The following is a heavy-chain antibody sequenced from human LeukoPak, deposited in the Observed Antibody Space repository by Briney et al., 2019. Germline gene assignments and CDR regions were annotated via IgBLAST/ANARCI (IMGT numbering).Heavy chain of an antibody. D-gene: IGHD1-1*01. Sequence: GGSLRLSCAASGFTFSTYAMSWVRQAPGKGLEWVSVISGSGGAPYYADSVKGRFTISRDNSKNTLYLQMNSLSAEDTAVYYCAKRMSYYFEYWGQGTLVTVSS. V-gene: IGHV3-23*01. CDR2: ISGSGGAP. CDR3: AKRMSYYFEY. J-gene: IGHJ4*02. CDR1: GFTFSTYA.